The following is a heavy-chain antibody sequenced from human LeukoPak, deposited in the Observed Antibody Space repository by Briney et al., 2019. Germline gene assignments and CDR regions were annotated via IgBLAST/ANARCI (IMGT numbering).Heavy chain of an antibody. Sequence: KSGGSLRLSCAASGFTFSSYSMNWVRQAPGKGLEWVSSISSSGSYIYYADSVKGRFTISRDNAKNSLYLQMNSLRAEDTAVYYCARDETMIVVDTDAFDIWGQGTMVTVSS. CDR3: ARDETMIVVDTDAFDI. D-gene: IGHD3-22*01. CDR1: GFTFSSYS. V-gene: IGHV3-21*01. CDR2: ISSSGSYI. J-gene: IGHJ3*02.